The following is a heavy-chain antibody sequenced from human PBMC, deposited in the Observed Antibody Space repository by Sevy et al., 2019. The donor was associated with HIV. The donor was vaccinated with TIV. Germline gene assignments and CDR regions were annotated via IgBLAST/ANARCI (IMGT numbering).Heavy chain of an antibody. CDR2: INQGGSQE. CDR1: GLTFSSYW. CDR3: TSILPAGVPAEYFQH. V-gene: IGHV3-7*01. D-gene: IGHD2-2*01. Sequence: GGSLRLSCAASGLTFSSYWMTWVRQAPGKGLEWVANINQGGSQEYYVDSVKGRFTISGDNAKNSLSLQMNSLRAEDTAVYYCTSILPAGVPAEYFQHWGQGTLVTVSS. J-gene: IGHJ1*01.